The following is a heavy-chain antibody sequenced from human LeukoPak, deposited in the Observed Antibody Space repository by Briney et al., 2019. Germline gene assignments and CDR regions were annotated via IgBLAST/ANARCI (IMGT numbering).Heavy chain of an antibody. CDR3: ARVGYYESSGYYEY. CDR1: GYTLTDYY. J-gene: IGHJ4*02. Sequence: ASVKVSCKASGYTLTDYYMHWVRQAPGQGLEWMGRINPNSGGTNYAQKFQGRVTMARDTSISTVYMELSRLRSDDTAVYYCARVGYYESSGYYEYWGQGTLVTVSS. D-gene: IGHD3-22*01. CDR2: INPNSGGT. V-gene: IGHV1-2*06.